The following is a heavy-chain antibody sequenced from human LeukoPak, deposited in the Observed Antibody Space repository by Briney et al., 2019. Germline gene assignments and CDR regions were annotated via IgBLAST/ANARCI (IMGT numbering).Heavy chain of an antibody. CDR2: IYPTGST. CDR3: ARVDGSCSGGSCPSGNWFDP. V-gene: IGHV4-38-2*02. CDR1: GYSISSGYY. D-gene: IGHD2-15*01. Sequence: SETLSLTCTVSGYSISSGYYWGWIRQPPGKGLEWIGNIYPTGSTYYNPSLKSRVTISVDTSKNQFSLKVSSVSAADTAVYYCARVDGSCSGGSCPSGNWFDPWGQGTLVTVSS. J-gene: IGHJ5*02.